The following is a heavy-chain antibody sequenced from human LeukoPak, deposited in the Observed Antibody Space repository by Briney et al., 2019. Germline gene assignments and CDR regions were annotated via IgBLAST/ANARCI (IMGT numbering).Heavy chain of an antibody. J-gene: IGHJ4*02. CDR3: AREKATLAACYFDY. CDR1: GDSVSSGTYY. D-gene: IGHD6-13*01. Sequence: PSETLSPTCTVSGDSVSSGTYYWTWIRQPPGKGLECLGYIYNTGTTNFNPSLKSRLTMSLDKSKNQFSLNLTSVTSADTAVYYCAREKATLAACYFDYWGQGILVTVSS. V-gene: IGHV4-61*01. CDR2: IYNTGTT.